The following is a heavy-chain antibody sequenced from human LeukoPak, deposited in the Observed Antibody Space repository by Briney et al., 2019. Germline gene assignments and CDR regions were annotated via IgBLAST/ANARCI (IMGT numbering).Heavy chain of an antibody. V-gene: IGHV4-4*07. D-gene: IGHD3-22*01. J-gene: IGHJ5*02. CDR3: ARDELDYYDSSGPA. CDR1: GGSISSYY. Sequence: SETLSLTCIVSGGSISSYYWSWIRQPTGKGLEWIGRIYTSGSTNYNPSLKSRVTMSVDTSKNQFSLKLSSVTAADTAVYYCARDELDYYDSSGPAWGQGTLVTVSS. CDR2: IYTSGST.